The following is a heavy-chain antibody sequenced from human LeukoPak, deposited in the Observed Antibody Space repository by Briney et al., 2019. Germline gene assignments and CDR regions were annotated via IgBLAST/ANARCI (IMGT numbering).Heavy chain of an antibody. J-gene: IGHJ6*03. Sequence: GGSLRLSCAASGFTFSSYWMSWVRQAPGKGLEWVANIKQDGSEKYYVDSVKGRFTISRDNAKNSLYLQMNSLRAEDTAVYYCARLPSIAAAPWYYYYYMDVWGKGTTVTVSS. CDR3: ARLPSIAAAPWYYYYYMDV. D-gene: IGHD6-13*01. CDR1: GFTFSSYW. V-gene: IGHV3-7*01. CDR2: IKQDGSEK.